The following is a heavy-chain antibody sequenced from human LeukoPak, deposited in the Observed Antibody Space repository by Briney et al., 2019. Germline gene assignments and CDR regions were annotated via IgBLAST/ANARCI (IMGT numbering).Heavy chain of an antibody. CDR3: ARDNGRQWLVRGTDAFDI. CDR2: IKQDGSEI. V-gene: IGHV3-7*01. J-gene: IGHJ3*02. CDR1: GFTFSSYW. D-gene: IGHD6-19*01. Sequence: AGGSLRLSCAASGFTFSSYWMSWVRQAPGKGLEWVANIKQDGSEIYYVDSVKGRFTISRDNAKNSLYLRMNSLRAEDTAVYYCARDNGRQWLVRGTDAFDIWGQGTMVTVSS.